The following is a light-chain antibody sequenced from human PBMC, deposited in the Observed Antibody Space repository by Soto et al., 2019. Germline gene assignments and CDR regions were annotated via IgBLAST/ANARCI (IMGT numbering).Light chain of an antibody. CDR2: EVT. CDR3: SSYTVSKTPYV. J-gene: IGLJ1*01. V-gene: IGLV2-14*01. CDR1: SSDVGAYNF. Sequence: QSVLTQPASVSGSPGQSITISCTGSSSDVGAYNFVSWYQHHPGKAPKLILYEVTTRPSGVSSRFSGSKSGNTASLTISGLQSDDEANYYCSSYTVSKTPYVFGTGTKVTV.